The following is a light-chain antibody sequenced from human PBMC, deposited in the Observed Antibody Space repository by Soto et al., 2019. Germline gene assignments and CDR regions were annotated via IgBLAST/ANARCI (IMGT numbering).Light chain of an antibody. CDR2: GAS. J-gene: IGKJ2*01. CDR3: QQYGSLYT. Sequence: EIVLTQSPGTLSLSPGERATLSCRASRSVTGNYLAWYQQKPGQAPRLLVSGASSRATGIPDRFSGSGSGTDFTLTISRIEPEDFAVYYCQQYGSLYTFGQGTKVDIK. CDR1: RSVTGNY. V-gene: IGKV3-20*01.